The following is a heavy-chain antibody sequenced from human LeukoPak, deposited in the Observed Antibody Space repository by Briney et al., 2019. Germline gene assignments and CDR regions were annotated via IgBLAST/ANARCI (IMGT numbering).Heavy chain of an antibody. CDR2: IKSKNDGGTT. J-gene: IGHJ4*02. CDR1: GFTFSNAW. Sequence: TGGSLRLSCAASGFTFSNAWMSWVRQAPGKGLEWVGRIKSKNDGGTTDYAAPVKGRFTISRDDSKNTLYLQMNSLKTEDTAVYYCTTSDYWGQGTLVTVSS. V-gene: IGHV3-15*01. CDR3: TTSDY.